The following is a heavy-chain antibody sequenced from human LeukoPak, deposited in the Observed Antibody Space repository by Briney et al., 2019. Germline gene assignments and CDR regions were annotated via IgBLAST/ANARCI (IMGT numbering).Heavy chain of an antibody. CDR1: GYTFTAYP. CDR2: INPNSGVT. Sequence: ASVKVSCKASGYTFTAYPIHWVRQAPGQGLEWMGRINPNSGVTHYAQKFHGRVTMTKDTSTDTAYMELGSLRSDDTAMYWCARDSSNWSSFGSWGQGTPVTVSS. CDR3: ARDSSNWSSFGS. J-gene: IGHJ4*02. D-gene: IGHD6-13*01. V-gene: IGHV1-2*06.